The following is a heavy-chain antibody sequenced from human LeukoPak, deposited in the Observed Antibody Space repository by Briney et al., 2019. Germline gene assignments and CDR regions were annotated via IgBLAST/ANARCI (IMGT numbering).Heavy chain of an antibody. Sequence: ASVKVSCKASGYTFTSYDINWVRQATGQGLEWMGWMNPNSGNTGFAQKFQGRVTMTRNTSIRTAYMELSSLRSEDTAVYYCARGPTQVVVLGYYYMDVWGKGTTVTVSS. D-gene: IGHD2-2*01. CDR3: ARGPTQVVVLGYYYMDV. J-gene: IGHJ6*03. CDR2: MNPNSGNT. V-gene: IGHV1-8*01. CDR1: GYTFTSYD.